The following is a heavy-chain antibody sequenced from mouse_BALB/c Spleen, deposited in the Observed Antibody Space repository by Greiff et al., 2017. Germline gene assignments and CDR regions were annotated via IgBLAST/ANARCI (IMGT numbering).Heavy chain of an antibody. D-gene: IGHD2-14*01. J-gene: IGHJ4*01. CDR3: ARGHRYDAMDY. CDR1: GFTFSDYY. Sequence: DVMLVESGGGLVKPGGSLKLSCAASGFTFSDYYMYWVRQTPEKRLEWVATISDGGSYTYYPDSVKGRFTISRDNAKNNLYLQMSSLKSEDTAMYYCARGHRYDAMDYWGQGTSVTVSS. V-gene: IGHV5-4*02. CDR2: ISDGGSYT.